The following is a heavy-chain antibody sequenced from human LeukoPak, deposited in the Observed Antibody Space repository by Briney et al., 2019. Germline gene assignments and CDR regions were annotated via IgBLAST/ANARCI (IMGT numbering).Heavy chain of an antibody. CDR3: ARGPDTGMAQSDY. CDR2: IYHSGST. D-gene: IGHD5-18*01. Sequence: SETLSLTCTVSGYSIGSDYYWGRIRQPAGKRLEWIGSIYHSGSTYYNPSLKRRITISIDTSKNQFSLKLRSVTAADTAVYFCARGPDTGMAQSDYWGQRTLATVSS. J-gene: IGHJ4*02. V-gene: IGHV4-38-2*02. CDR1: GYSIGSDYY.